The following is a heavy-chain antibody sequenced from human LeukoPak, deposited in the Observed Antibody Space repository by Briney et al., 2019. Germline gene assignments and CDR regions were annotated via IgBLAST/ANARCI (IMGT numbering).Heavy chain of an antibody. CDR1: GGSISGYY. CDR3: ARGVPRGYDILTFYYYYYMDV. Sequence: SETLSLTCTVSGGSISGYYWSWIRQPPGKGLEWIGEINHSGSTNYNPSLKSRVTISVDTSKNQFSLKLSSVTAADTAVYYCARGVPRGYDILTFYYYYYMDVWGKGTTVTVSS. V-gene: IGHV4-34*01. J-gene: IGHJ6*03. D-gene: IGHD3-9*01. CDR2: INHSGST.